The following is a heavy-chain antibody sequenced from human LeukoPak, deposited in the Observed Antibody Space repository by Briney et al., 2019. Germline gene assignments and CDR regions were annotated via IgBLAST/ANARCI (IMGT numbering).Heavy chain of an antibody. D-gene: IGHD3-3*01. J-gene: IGHJ6*03. V-gene: IGHV1-46*01. CDR1: GYTFTDYY. CDR3: AREPQHRTIFGVADVGYYYCMDV. CDR2: INVSGGGT. Sequence: GASVKVSCKASGYTFTDYYIHWVRQAPGQGLEWMGIINVSGGGTTYAQKFQGRVTITADESTSTAYMELSSLRSEDTAVYYCAREPQHRTIFGVADVGYYYCMDVWGKGTTVTVSS.